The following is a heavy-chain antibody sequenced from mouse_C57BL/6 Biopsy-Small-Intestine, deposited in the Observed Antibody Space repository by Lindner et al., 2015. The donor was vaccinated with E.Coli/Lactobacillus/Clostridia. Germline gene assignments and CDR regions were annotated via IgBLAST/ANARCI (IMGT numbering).Heavy chain of an antibody. CDR2: ISSGGSYT. Sequence: VQLQESGGDLVKPGGSLEVSCAASGFTFSYYGMSWVRQTPDKRLEWVATISSGGSYTYYPDSVKGRFTISRDNAKNTLYLQMSSLKSEDTAMYYGARQNDGYSDWGQGTTLTVSS. CDR1: GFTFSYYG. CDR3: ARQNDGYSD. D-gene: IGHD2-3*01. V-gene: IGHV5-6*01. J-gene: IGHJ2*01.